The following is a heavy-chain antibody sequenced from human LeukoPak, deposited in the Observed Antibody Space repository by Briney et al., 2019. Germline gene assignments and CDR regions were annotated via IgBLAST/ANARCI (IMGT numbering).Heavy chain of an antibody. Sequence: PPQTLSLTCTVSGGSISSGDYYWSWIRQPPGKGLEWIGYIYYSGSTYYNPSLKSRVTISVDTSKNQFSLKLSSVTAADTAVYYCARGVTWIQLWPYFDYWGQGTLVTVSS. D-gene: IGHD5-18*01. CDR3: ARGVTWIQLWPYFDY. J-gene: IGHJ4*02. CDR1: GGSISSGDYY. V-gene: IGHV4-30-4*08. CDR2: IYYSGST.